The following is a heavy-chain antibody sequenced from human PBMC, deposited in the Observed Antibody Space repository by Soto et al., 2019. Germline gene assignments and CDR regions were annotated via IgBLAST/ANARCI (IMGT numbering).Heavy chain of an antibody. V-gene: IGHV4-59*08. J-gene: IGHJ4*02. CDR3: ARRGGGYSGYDYGGYFDY. Sequence: SENLCLTCPVSDDSISSYYWSWIRQPPGKGLEWIGYIYYRGTTNYNPSLESRVTMSVDTSKNQFSLKLSSVTAADTAVYYCARRGGGYSGYDYGGYFDYWGQGTLVTVS. CDR1: DDSISSYY. CDR2: IYYRGTT. D-gene: IGHD5-12*01.